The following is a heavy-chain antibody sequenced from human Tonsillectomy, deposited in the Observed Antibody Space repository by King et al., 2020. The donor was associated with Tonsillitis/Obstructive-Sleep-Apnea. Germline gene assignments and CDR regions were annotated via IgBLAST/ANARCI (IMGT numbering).Heavy chain of an antibody. D-gene: IGHD2-2*01. CDR1: GFTFSSYA. CDR2: ISYDGSNK. Sequence: VQLVESGGGVVQPGRSLRLSCAASGFTFSSYAIHWVRQAPGKGLEWMALISYDGSNKYYADSVKGRFTISRDNSKNTLXLKVNSLRAKXPAVYHCARDXGDCSSTSCSXVPYYXG. V-gene: IGHV3-30*04. CDR3: ARDXGDCSSTSCSXVPYYXG. J-gene: IGHJ6*01.